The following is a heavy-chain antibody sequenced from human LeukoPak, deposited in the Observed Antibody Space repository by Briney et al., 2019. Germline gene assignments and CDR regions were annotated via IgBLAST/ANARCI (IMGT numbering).Heavy chain of an antibody. J-gene: IGHJ3*02. CDR2: IIPILGIA. D-gene: IGHD3-10*01. V-gene: IGHV1-69*04. Sequence: SVKVSCKASGGTFSSYAISWVRQAPGQGFEWMGRIIPILGIANYAQKFQGRVTITADKSTSTAYMELSSLRSEDTAVYYCARSGITMVRGVIIPNAFDIWGQGTMVTVSS. CDR1: GGTFSSYA. CDR3: ARSGITMVRGVIIPNAFDI.